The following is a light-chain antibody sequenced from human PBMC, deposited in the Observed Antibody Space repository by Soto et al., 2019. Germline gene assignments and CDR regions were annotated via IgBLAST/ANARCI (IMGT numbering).Light chain of an antibody. CDR2: VERSGSY. J-gene: IGLJ2*01. Sequence: QLVLTQSSSASASLGSSVKLTCTLSSGYSTYIIAWHQQQPGKAPRYLMKVERSGSYNKGSGVPDRFSGSSSGADRYLTISNLQSEDEADYYCETWDSNTFVVFGGGTKLTV. CDR3: ETWDSNTFVV. V-gene: IGLV4-60*03. CDR1: SGYSTYI.